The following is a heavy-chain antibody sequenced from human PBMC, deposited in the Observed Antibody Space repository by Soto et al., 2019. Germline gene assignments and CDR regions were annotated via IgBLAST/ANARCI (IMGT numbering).Heavy chain of an antibody. J-gene: IGHJ4*02. V-gene: IGHV3-30*18. Sequence: QVQLVESGGGVVQPGRSLRLSCAASGFTFSSYGMHWVRQAPGKGLEWVAVISYDGSNKYYADSVKGRFTISRDNSKIPLYLQMNSLRAEDTAVYYCEKALPYSCGFDYWGQGTLVTVSS. CDR1: GFTFSSYG. CDR3: EKALPYSCGFDY. CDR2: ISYDGSNK. D-gene: IGHD6-19*01.